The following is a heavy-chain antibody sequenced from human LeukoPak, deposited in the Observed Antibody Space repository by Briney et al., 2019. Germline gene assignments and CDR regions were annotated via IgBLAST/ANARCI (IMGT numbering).Heavy chain of an antibody. CDR3: ARDQAATRWFDP. V-gene: IGHV4-4*02. CDR1: GGSISSSNW. Sequence: SETLSLTCAVSGGSISSSNWWSWVRQPPGKGLEWIGEIYHSGSTNYNPSLKSRVTISVDTSKNQFSLKLSSVTAADTAVYYCARDQAATRWFDPWGQGTLVTVSS. J-gene: IGHJ5*02. CDR2: IYHSGST. D-gene: IGHD2-15*01.